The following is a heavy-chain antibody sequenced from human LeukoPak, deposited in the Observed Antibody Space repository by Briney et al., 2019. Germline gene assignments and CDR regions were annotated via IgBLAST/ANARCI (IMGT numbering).Heavy chain of an antibody. Sequence: SETLSLTCTVSGGSITSFYWNWIRQSPGKGLEWIGSIYYSGSTNYNPSLKSRVTISVDTSKNQFSLRLSSVIAADTAVYYCASPGIVAAGTDRGFDYWGQGILVTVSS. V-gene: IGHV4-59*01. CDR3: ASPGIVAAGTDRGFDY. J-gene: IGHJ4*02. CDR1: GGSITSFY. D-gene: IGHD6-13*01. CDR2: IYYSGST.